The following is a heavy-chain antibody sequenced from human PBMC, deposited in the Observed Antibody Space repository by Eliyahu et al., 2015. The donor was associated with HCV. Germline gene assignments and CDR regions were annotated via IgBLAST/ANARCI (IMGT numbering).Heavy chain of an antibody. CDR2: IHYSGST. Sequence: QVQLQESGPRLVKPSETLSLTCTVSGGXITTYYWXWIRQPPGKGLEGIGSIHYSGSTKYNPSLKSRVTISVDTSKNQFSLNLTSVTAADTAVYYCASGGGGIAVAGTGGGFDPWGQGTLVTVSS. CDR1: GGXITTYY. J-gene: IGHJ5*02. D-gene: IGHD6-19*01. CDR3: ASGGGGIAVAGTGGGFDP. V-gene: IGHV4-59*01.